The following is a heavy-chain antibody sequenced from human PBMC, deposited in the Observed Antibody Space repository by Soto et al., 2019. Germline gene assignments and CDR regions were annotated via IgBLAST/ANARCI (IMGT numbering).Heavy chain of an antibody. CDR3: ARGNTVEEVKYCSGGSCYSRAFDY. CDR2: INPGNGNT. J-gene: IGHJ4*02. Sequence: ASVKVSCKASGYTFTSYGMNWVRQAPGRGLEWMGWINPGNGNTKYSQKFQGRVIIERDTSGSTAYMELSSLRSEDTAVYYCARGNTVEEVKYCSGGSCYSRAFDYWGQGTLVTVSS. CDR1: GYTFTSYG. D-gene: IGHD2-15*01. V-gene: IGHV1-3*01.